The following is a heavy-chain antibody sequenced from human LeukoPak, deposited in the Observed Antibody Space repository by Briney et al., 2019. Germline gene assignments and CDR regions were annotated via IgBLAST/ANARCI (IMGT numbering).Heavy chain of an antibody. D-gene: IGHD2-2*01. J-gene: IGHJ6*03. Sequence: PSETLSLTCAVYGGSFSGYYWSWIRQPPGKGLEWIGEINHSGSTNYNPSLKCRVTISVDTSKNQFSLKLSSVTAADTAVYYCATHSYCSGTSCYARYYYYMDVWGKGTTVTVSS. CDR1: GGSFSGYY. CDR2: INHSGST. V-gene: IGHV4-34*01. CDR3: ATHSYCSGTSCYARYYYYMDV.